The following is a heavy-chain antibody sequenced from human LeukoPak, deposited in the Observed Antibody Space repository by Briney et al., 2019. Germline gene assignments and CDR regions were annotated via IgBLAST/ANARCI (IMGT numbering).Heavy chain of an antibody. Sequence: SVKVSCKASGGTFSSYAISWVRQAPGQGLGWMGGIIPIFGTANYAQKFQGRVTITADESTSTAYMELSSLRSEDTAVYYCARALTGDNWFDPWGQGTLVTVSS. CDR1: GGTFSSYA. CDR3: ARALTGDNWFDP. D-gene: IGHD7-27*01. J-gene: IGHJ5*02. CDR2: IIPIFGTA. V-gene: IGHV1-69*13.